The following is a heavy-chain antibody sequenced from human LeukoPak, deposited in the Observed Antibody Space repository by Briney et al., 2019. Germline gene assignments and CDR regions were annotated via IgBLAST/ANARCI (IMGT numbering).Heavy chain of an antibody. Sequence: PGGSLRLSCAASGFTFSSYAMSWVRQAPGKGLEWVSAISGSGGSTYYADSVKGRFTISRDNSKNTMYLQMNSLRAGDTAVYYCAKGSQRITMVRGVPEPSDYWGQGTLVTVSS. V-gene: IGHV3-23*01. CDR3: AKGSQRITMVRGVPEPSDY. J-gene: IGHJ4*02. CDR2: ISGSGGST. D-gene: IGHD3-10*01. CDR1: GFTFSSYA.